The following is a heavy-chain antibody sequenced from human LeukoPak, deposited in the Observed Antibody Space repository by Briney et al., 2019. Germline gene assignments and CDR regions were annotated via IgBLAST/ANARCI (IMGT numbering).Heavy chain of an antibody. J-gene: IGHJ3*02. CDR2: IYYSGST. D-gene: IGHD2-2*01. Sequence: SETLSLTSTVSGGSISIAGYYWSSIRQYPRNGLEWIGYIYYSGSTEYNPSLRSRVTISPDTSKNQFSLKLTSVTAADTAVYYCALVYCSSIRCFIGAFDIWGQGTMVTVSS. V-gene: IGHV4-31*03. CDR1: GGSISIAGYY. CDR3: ALVYCSSIRCFIGAFDI.